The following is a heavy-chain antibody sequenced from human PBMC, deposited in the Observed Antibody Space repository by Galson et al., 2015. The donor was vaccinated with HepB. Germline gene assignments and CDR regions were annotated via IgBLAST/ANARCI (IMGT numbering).Heavy chain of an antibody. Sequence: SLRLSCAASGFTFSNAWMNWVRQAPGKGLEWVGRIKSKTDGGTTDYAAPVKGRFTISRDDSKNTLYLQMNSLKTEDTAVYYCTTDAYSSSYNYFDYWGQGTLVTVSS. J-gene: IGHJ4*02. CDR3: TTDAYSSSYNYFDY. V-gene: IGHV3-15*07. CDR2: IKSKTDGGTT. CDR1: GFTFSNAW. D-gene: IGHD6-13*01.